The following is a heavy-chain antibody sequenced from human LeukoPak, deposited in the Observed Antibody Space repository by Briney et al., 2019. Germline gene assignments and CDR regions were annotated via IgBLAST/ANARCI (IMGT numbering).Heavy chain of an antibody. V-gene: IGHV3-48*03. J-gene: IGHJ3*02. CDR1: GFTFSSYE. Sequence: GSLRLSCTASGFTFSSYEMNWVRQAPGKGLEWVSYISSSGSTIYYADSVKARFTISRDNAKNSLYLQMNSLRAEDTAVYYCTRAGYDSSGYGFNDAFDIWGQGTMVTVSS. CDR2: ISSSGSTI. D-gene: IGHD3-22*01. CDR3: TRAGYDSSGYGFNDAFDI.